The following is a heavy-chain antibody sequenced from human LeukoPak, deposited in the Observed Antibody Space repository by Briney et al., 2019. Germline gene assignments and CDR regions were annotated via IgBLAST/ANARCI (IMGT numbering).Heavy chain of an antibody. CDR2: IHPDSGNT. J-gene: IGHJ4*02. D-gene: IGHD1-26*01. CDR1: GYTFSEFE. CDR3: ARLRYSGLDY. V-gene: IGHV1-8*01. Sequence: ASVKVSCKASGYTFSEFEIHWVRQATGQGLGWMGWIHPDSGNTDYAQKFQDRLTMTRETSTTTAYMELSSLRSEDTAVYYCARLRYSGLDYWGQGSLVSVSS.